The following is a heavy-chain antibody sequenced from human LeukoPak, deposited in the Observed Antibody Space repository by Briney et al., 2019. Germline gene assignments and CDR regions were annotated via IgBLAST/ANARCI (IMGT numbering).Heavy chain of an antibody. Sequence: ASVKVSCKASGYTFTSYGISWVRQAPGQGLEWMGWISAYNGNTSYAQKLQGRVTMTTDTSTSTAYMELRSLRSDDTAVYYCARDPALGYTSGWYNWFDPWGQGTLVTVSS. D-gene: IGHD6-19*01. V-gene: IGHV1-18*01. CDR2: ISAYNGNT. J-gene: IGHJ5*02. CDR3: ARDPALGYTSGWYNWFDP. CDR1: GYTFTSYG.